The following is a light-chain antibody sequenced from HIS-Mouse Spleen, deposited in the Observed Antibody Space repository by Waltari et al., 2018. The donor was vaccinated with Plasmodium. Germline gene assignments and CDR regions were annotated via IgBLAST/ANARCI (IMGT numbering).Light chain of an antibody. Sequence: EIVLTQSPATLSLSPGERATLYCRASQSVSSYLAWYQQKPGQAPRLLIYDASNRATGIPARFSGSGAGTDFTLTISSLEPEDFAVYYCQQRSNWPPRTFGGGTKVEIK. CDR2: DAS. CDR3: QQRSNWPPRT. J-gene: IGKJ4*01. CDR1: QSVSSY. V-gene: IGKV3-11*01.